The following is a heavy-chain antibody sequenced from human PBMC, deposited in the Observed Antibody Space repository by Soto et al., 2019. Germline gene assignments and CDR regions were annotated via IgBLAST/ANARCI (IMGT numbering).Heavy chain of an antibody. CDR1: GGSISSSSYY. J-gene: IGHJ6*02. D-gene: IGHD5-18*01. V-gene: IGHV4-39*01. Sequence: QLQLQESGPGLVKPSETLSLTCTVSGGSISSSSYYWGWIRQPPGKGLEWIGSIYYSGSTYYNPSLNCGVTISVDTAKNQSSLKLSSVTAADTAVYYCACIFSGGYGYGFYYYGMDVWGQGTTVTVSS. CDR3: ACIFSGGYGYGFYYYGMDV. CDR2: IYYSGST.